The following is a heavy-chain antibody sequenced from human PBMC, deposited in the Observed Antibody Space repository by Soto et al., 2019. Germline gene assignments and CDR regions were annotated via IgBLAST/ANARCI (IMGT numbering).Heavy chain of an antibody. CDR2: MIPILNTA. J-gene: IGHJ6*02. CDR3: ARVDYDSTYGFYYYGLDV. V-gene: IGHV1-69*01. D-gene: IGHD3-10*01. Sequence: QVHLVQSGAEVKKPGSSVRVSCKTSGGTFSSYSFTWVRQAPGQGLEWMGEMIPILNTANFAQKFQSRVTIPADEPTSTVYMDLSSLSPDDTAVYYCARVDYDSTYGFYYYGLDVWGQGTTVTVSS. CDR1: GGTFSSYS.